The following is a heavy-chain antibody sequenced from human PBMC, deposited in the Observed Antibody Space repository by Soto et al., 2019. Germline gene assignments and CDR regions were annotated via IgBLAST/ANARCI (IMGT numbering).Heavy chain of an antibody. CDR1: GGSISSYD. D-gene: IGHD2-2*03. CDR3: ARVGMDIPGWYFDL. V-gene: IGHV4-59*01. CDR2: IYYSGST. J-gene: IGHJ2*01. Sequence: QVQLQESGPGLVKPSETLSLTCTVSGGSISSYDWSWIRQPPGKGLEWIGYIYYSGSTNYNPSLKSRVIMSVDTSKNQFSLNLSSVTAADTAVYYCARVGMDIPGWYFDLWGRGTLVTVSS.